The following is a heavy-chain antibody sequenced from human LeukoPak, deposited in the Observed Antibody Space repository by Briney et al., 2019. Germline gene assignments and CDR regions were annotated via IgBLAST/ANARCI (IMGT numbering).Heavy chain of an antibody. J-gene: IGHJ4*02. D-gene: IGHD3-22*01. CDR3: ARGPPLAYSGTGGYYFFDH. V-gene: IGHV4-34*01. CDR1: GGSFSGYF. CDR2: VNHSGNT. Sequence: SETLSLTCAVYGGSFSGYFWTWIPQPPGKGLEWIGEVNHSGNTNYNPSLKSRVTISVDTSKNQFSLYLSSVTAADTAVYYCARGPPLAYSGTGGYYFFDHWGQGILVTVSS.